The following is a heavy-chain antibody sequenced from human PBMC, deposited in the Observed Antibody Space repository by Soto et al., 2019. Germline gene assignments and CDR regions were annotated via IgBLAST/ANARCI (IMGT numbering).Heavy chain of an antibody. CDR1: GFIFSSYG. V-gene: IGHV3-33*01. D-gene: IGHD2-21*01. J-gene: IGHJ2*01. CDR2: IWNDGIKK. Sequence: QVQLVESGGGVVQPGRSLRLSCATSGFIFSSYGMHWVRQVPGKGLEWVAVIWNDGIKKNYADPVKGRFTISRDTSKNTLYLEMNSLRAEDTAVYYCARDGEVGIGKSYFDRWGRGTLVTVSS. CDR3: ARDGEVGIGKSYFDR.